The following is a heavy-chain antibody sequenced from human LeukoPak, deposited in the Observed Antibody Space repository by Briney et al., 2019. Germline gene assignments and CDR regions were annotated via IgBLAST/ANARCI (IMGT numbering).Heavy chain of an antibody. Sequence: GGSLGLSCAASGFTFSSYGMHWVRQAPGKELEWVAVIGYDGSNKYYADSVKGRFTTSRDNSKNTLYLQMNSLRDEGTAVYYCAKNRFESGGYHSTDWGQGTLVTVCS. CDR3: AKNRFESGGYHSTD. D-gene: IGHD3-22*01. CDR2: IGYDGSNK. V-gene: IGHV3-33*06. CDR1: GFTFSSYG. J-gene: IGHJ4*02.